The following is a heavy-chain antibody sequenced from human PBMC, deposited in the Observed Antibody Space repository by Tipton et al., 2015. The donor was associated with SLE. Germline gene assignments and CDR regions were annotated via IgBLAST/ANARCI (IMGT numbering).Heavy chain of an antibody. CDR1: GGSISSGSYN. CDR3: ARGIRIVGATHDAFDI. CDR2: IYTSGST. D-gene: IGHD1-26*01. Sequence: TLSLTCTVSGGSISSGSYNWSWIQQLAGKGLEWIGHIYTSGSTNYNPSLKSRVTISVDTSKNQFSLKLSSVTAADTAVYYCARGIRIVGATHDAFDIWGQGTMVTVSS. J-gene: IGHJ3*02. V-gene: IGHV4-61*09.